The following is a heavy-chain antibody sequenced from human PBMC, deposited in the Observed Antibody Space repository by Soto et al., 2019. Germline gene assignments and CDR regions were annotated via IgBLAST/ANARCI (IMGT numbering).Heavy chain of an antibody. CDR1: GYTFTSYG. CDR2: ISAYNGNT. D-gene: IGHD2-2*01. J-gene: IGHJ4*02. V-gene: IGHV1-18*01. CDR3: ARALVVPAATALDY. Sequence: ASVKVSCKASGYTFTSYGISWMRQAPGQGLEWMGWISAYNGNTNYAQKLQGRVTMTTDTSTSTAYMELRSLRSDDTAVYYCARALVVPAATALDYWGQGTLVTVSS.